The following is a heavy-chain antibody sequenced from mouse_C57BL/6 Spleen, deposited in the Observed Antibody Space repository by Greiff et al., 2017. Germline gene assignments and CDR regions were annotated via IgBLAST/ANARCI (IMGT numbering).Heavy chain of an antibody. D-gene: IGHD2-4*01. CDR1: GFTFSDYY. CDR3: ARAYDYDGEAFDY. J-gene: IGHJ2*01. V-gene: IGHV5-16*01. CDR2: INYDGSST. Sequence: EVMLVESEGGLVQPGSSMKLSCTASGFTFSDYYMAWVRQVPEKGLEWVANINYDGSSTYYLDSLKSRFIISRDNAKNILYLQMSSLKSEDTATYYCARAYDYDGEAFDYWGQGTTLTVSS.